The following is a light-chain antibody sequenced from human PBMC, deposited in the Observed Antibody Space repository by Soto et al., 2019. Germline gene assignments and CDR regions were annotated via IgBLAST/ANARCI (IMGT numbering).Light chain of an antibody. CDR3: QQYNSYSWT. V-gene: IGKV1-5*01. CDR2: DAS. CDR1: QSISSW. J-gene: IGKJ1*01. Sequence: DIQMTQSPSTLSASVGDRVTITCRASQSISSWLAWYQQKPGKAPKLLIYDASSLEGGVKSRFSGSGSGTEFTLTISSLQPEDFATYYCQQYNSYSWTFGQGTKVEI.